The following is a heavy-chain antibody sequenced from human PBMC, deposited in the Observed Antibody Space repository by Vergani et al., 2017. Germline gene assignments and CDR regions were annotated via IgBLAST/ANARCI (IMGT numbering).Heavy chain of an antibody. D-gene: IGHD1-26*01. CDR3: ARRGSYEDAFDI. Sequence: EVQLVQSGAEVKTPGESLKISCKCSGYSFTSYWIGWVRQMPGKGLEWMGNINPIDSKIAYSPSFQGQAIMSLDKSITTAYLQWRSLKASDTAIYYCARRGSYEDAFDIWGQGTMVTVSS. V-gene: IGHV5-51*03. J-gene: IGHJ3*02. CDR2: INPIDSKI. CDR1: GYSFTSYW.